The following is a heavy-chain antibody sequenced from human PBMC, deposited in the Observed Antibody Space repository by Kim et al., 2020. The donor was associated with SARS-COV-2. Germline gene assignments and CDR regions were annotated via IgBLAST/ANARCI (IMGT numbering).Heavy chain of an antibody. V-gene: IGHV3-23*01. D-gene: IGHD1-26*01. CDR3: AKGRPLYSGSYFLFDY. Sequence: GGSLRLSCAASGFTFSSYAMSWVRQAPGKGLVWVSAISGSGGSTYYADSVKGRFTISRDNSKNTLYLQMNSLRAEDTAVYYCAKGRPLYSGSYFLFDYWGQGTLVTVSS. CDR2: ISGSGGST. CDR1: GFTFSSYA. J-gene: IGHJ4*02.